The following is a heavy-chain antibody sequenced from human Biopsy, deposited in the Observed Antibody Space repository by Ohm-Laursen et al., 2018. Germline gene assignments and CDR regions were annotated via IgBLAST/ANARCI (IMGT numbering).Heavy chain of an antibody. D-gene: IGHD3-22*01. CDR1: GDSISSYY. J-gene: IGHJ2*01. V-gene: IGHV4-59*01. CDR3: ARDRGYYSDRTVPGYFDL. Sequence: SETLSLTCTVSGDSISSYYWSWIRQPPGQGLQWIGYVYYTGSTDYNPSLQSRVTFSVGTSKNHFSLRLRSVTPADAAIYYCARDRGYYSDRTVPGYFDLWDRGTLVTVSS. CDR2: VYYTGST.